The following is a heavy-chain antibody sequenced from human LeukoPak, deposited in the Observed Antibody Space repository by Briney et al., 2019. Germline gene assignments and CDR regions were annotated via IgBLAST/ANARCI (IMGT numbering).Heavy chain of an antibody. V-gene: IGHV3-20*04. J-gene: IGHJ4*02. CDR3: AREGATTLLDY. Sequence: GGSLRLACAASGFTFDDYGMSWVRQAPGKGLEWVSGSNSNGGSTVYADSVKGRFTISRDNAKNSLYLQMNRLRSDDTAVYFCAREGATTLLDYWGQGTLVTVSS. CDR2: SNSNGGST. D-gene: IGHD1-26*01. CDR1: GFTFDDYG.